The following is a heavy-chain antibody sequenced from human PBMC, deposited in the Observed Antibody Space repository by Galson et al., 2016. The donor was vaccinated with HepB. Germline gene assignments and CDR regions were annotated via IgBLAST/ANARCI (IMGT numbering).Heavy chain of an antibody. Sequence: SLRLSCAASGFTFSSYNMNWVRQAPGKGLEWISYISSSSSSIYYADSVKGRFIISRDNAKNSLYLQMSSLRDEDTAVYYCASDEVVIKVFYGMDVWGQGTTVPVSS. CDR3: ASDEVVIKVFYGMDV. V-gene: IGHV3-48*02. D-gene: IGHD3-22*01. J-gene: IGHJ6*02. CDR2: ISSSSSSI. CDR1: GFTFSSYN.